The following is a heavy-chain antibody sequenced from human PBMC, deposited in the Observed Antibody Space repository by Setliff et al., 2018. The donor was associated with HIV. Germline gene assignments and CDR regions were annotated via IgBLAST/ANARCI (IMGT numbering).Heavy chain of an antibody. V-gene: IGHV4-4*07. CDR1: GDPISSYY. J-gene: IGHJ6*03. D-gene: IGHD2-15*01. CDR2: LYVSGDT. CDR3: ALTGHRLLRGYMDV. Sequence: PSETLSLTCYVTGDPISSYYWSWVRQPAGKGLEWIGRLYVSGDTNYNPSLKSRVTMSLDTSKKHFSLKLKSVTAADTAVYYCALTGHRLLRGYMDVWGKGTTVTVSS.